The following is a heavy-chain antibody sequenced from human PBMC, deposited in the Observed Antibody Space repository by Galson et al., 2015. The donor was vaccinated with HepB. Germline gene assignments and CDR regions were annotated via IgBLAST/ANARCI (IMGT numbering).Heavy chain of an antibody. Sequence: SVKVSCKASGGTFSSYAISWVRQAPGQGLEWMGGIIPIFGTANYAQKFQGRVTITADESTSTAYMELNSLRSEDTAVYYCAREADENRGSFDYWGQGTLVTVSS. CDR3: AREADENRGSFDY. CDR1: GGTFSSYA. J-gene: IGHJ4*02. D-gene: IGHD1-14*01. CDR2: IIPIFGTA. V-gene: IGHV1-69*13.